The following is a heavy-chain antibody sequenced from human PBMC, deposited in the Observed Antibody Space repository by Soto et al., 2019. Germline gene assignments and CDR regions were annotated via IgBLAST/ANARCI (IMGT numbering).Heavy chain of an antibody. Sequence: PGGSLRLSCAASGFTFSIYAMSWVRQAPGKGLEWVSAISGSVGSTYYADSVKGRFTISRDNSKNTLYLQMNSLRAEDTAVYYCAKDLSPLVYSSSDHWGQGTRVTVSS. D-gene: IGHD6-6*01. CDR3: AKDLSPLVYSSSDH. J-gene: IGHJ4*02. CDR2: ISGSVGST. V-gene: IGHV3-23*01. CDR1: GFTFSIYA.